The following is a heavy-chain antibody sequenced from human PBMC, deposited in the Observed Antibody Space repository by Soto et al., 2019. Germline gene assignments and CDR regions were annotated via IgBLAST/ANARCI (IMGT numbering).Heavy chain of an antibody. J-gene: IGHJ6*02. D-gene: IGHD3-10*01. CDR2: ISSSSSTI. V-gene: IGHV3-48*02. CDR1: GFTFSSYS. Sequence: EVQLVESGGGLVQPGGSLRLSCAASGFTFSSYSMNWVRQAPGKGLEWVSYISSSSSTIYYADSVKGRFTISRDNAKNSLYLQMNSLRDEDTAVYYCARAGSPVDYYGMDVWGQGTTVTVSS. CDR3: ARAGSPVDYYGMDV.